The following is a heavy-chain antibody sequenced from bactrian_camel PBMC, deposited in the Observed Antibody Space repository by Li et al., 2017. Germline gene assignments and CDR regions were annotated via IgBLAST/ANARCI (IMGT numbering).Heavy chain of an antibody. Sequence: HVQLVESGGGSVQPGGSLKLSCVASERGLNRNCMGWFRQAPGKEREGVAVLDSDGITKYSDSVKGRFIISKHNAKNTLSLKLDSLKTEDTAMYYCARDEYGWTRGQGTQVTVS. V-gene: IGHV3S53*01. D-gene: IGHD1*01. CDR1: ERGLNRNC. J-gene: IGHJ4*01. CDR2: LDSDGIT. CDR3: ARDEYGWT.